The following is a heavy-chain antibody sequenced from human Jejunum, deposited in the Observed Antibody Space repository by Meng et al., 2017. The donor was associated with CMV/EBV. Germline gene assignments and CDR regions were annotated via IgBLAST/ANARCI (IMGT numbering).Heavy chain of an antibody. CDR2: ITTSGSYI. V-gene: IGHV3-21*01. D-gene: IGHD5-18*01. CDR3: ARDTAIDPAMAGAFDY. Sequence: FSFSSYNMNWVRQAPGKGLEWVSSITTSGSYIYYANSVKGRFTISRDNAKNSLFLQMDSLRAEDTAVYYCARDTAIDPAMAGAFDYWGQGTLVTVSS. J-gene: IGHJ4*02. CDR1: FSFSSYN.